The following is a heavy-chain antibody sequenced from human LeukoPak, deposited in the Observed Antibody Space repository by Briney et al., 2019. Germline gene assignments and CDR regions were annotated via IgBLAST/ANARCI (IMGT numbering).Heavy chain of an antibody. CDR3: ARVALQEVGATQTYYLDY. CDR2: INHSGST. J-gene: IGHJ4*02. V-gene: IGHV4-34*01. CDR1: GGSFSGYY. D-gene: IGHD1-26*01. Sequence: PSETLSLTCAVYGGSFSGYYWSWIRQPPAKGLEWIGEINHSGSTNYNPSLKSRVTISVDRSKIQFSLKLSSMTAADTAVYYCARVALQEVGATQTYYLDYWGQGTLVTVSS.